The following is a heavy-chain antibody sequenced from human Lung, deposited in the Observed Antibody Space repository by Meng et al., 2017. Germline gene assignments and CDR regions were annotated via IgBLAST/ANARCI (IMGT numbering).Heavy chain of an antibody. V-gene: IGHV1-18*01. CDR1: GYTFIRYG. CDR3: AVMGLYGDYDNWYFDL. CDR2: ISTYNGNT. D-gene: IGHD4-17*01. Sequence: VQLVQSGAEVKKPGASVKVSCKASGYTFIRYGISWVLQAPGQGLEWMGWISTYNGNTNYAQKFQGRVTMTTDTSTSTAYMELRSLRSDDTAVYYCAVMGLYGDYDNWYFDLWGRGTLVTVSS. J-gene: IGHJ2*01.